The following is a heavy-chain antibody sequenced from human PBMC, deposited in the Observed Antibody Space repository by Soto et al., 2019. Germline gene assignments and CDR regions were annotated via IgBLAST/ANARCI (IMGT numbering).Heavy chain of an antibody. Sequence: KPSETLSLTCAVYGGSFSGYYWSWIRQPPGKGLEWIGEINHSGSTNYNPSIKSRVTITVDTSKNQFSLKLSSVTAADTAVYYCARGAKSGYSTPDYWGQGTLVTVSS. D-gene: IGHD6-13*01. V-gene: IGHV4-34*01. CDR1: GGSFSGYY. CDR2: INHSGST. J-gene: IGHJ4*02. CDR3: ARGAKSGYSTPDY.